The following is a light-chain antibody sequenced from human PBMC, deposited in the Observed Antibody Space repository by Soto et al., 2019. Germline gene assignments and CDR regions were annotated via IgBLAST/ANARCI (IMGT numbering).Light chain of an antibody. CDR1: QGIRNY. J-gene: IGKJ5*01. CDR3: QQRNSYPIT. V-gene: IGKV1-9*01. CDR2: TAS. Sequence: DMQMTQSPSALVAFVGPRLTRTCQASQGIRNYLAWYQQKPGKAPNLRIHTASTLQSGVPSRCSGRGSGTEVTRTISSLQPEDFATYYCQQRNSYPITFGQGTRLEIK.